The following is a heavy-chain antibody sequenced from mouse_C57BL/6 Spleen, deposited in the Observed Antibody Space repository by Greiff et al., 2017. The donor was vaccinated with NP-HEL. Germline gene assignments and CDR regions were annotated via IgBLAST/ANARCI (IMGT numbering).Heavy chain of an antibody. V-gene: IGHV14-1*01. CDR2: IDPGDGDT. D-gene: IGHD6-1*01. CDR1: GFNINDYY. Sequence: DVQLQESGAELVRPGASVKLSCTASGFNINDYYMHWVKQRPEQGLEWIGRIDPGDGDTEYAPKFQGKATMTADTSSNTAYLQLSSLTSEDTDVYYCTTDGRQRGAMDDWGQGTSVTVSS. CDR3: TTDGRQRGAMDD. J-gene: IGHJ4*01.